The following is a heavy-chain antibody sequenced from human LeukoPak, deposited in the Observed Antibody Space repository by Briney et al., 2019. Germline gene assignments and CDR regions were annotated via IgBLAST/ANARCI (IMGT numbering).Heavy chain of an antibody. D-gene: IGHD2-2*01. J-gene: IGHJ4*02. Sequence: GASVKVSCTASGYTFTSYGISWVRQAPGQGLEWMGWISAYNGNTNYAQKLQGRVTMTTDTSTSTAYMELSRLRSDDTAVYYCARDYCSSTSCLFDYWGQGTLVTVSS. CDR3: ARDYCSSTSCLFDY. V-gene: IGHV1-18*01. CDR1: GYTFTSYG. CDR2: ISAYNGNT.